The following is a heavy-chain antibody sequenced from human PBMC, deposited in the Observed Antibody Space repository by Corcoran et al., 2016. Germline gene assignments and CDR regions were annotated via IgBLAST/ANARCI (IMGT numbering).Heavy chain of an antibody. Sequence: QVQLVESGGGVVQPGRSLRLSCAASGFTFSSYGMHWVRQAPGKGLEWVAVISYDGSNKYYADSVKGRFTISRDNSKNTLYLQMNSLRAEDTAVYYFAKGMFRSGWGGYSPGYYGMDVWGQGTTVTVSS. D-gene: IGHD3-3*01. V-gene: IGHV3-30*18. CDR2: ISYDGSNK. CDR3: AKGMFRSGWGGYSPGYYGMDV. J-gene: IGHJ6*02. CDR1: GFTFSSYG.